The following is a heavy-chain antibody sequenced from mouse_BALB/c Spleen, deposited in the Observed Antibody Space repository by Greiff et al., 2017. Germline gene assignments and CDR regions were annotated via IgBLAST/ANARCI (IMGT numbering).Heavy chain of an antibody. V-gene: IGHV3-6*02. CDR3: AREDYGYSYYFDY. Sequence: DVQLQESGPGLVKPSQSLSLTCSVTGYSITSGYYWNWIRQFPGNKLEWMGYISYDGSNNYNPSLKNRISITRDTSKNQFFLKLNSVTTEDTATYYCAREDYGYSYYFDYWGQGTTLTVSS. J-gene: IGHJ2*01. CDR2: ISYDGSN. CDR1: GYSITSGYY. D-gene: IGHD1-2*01.